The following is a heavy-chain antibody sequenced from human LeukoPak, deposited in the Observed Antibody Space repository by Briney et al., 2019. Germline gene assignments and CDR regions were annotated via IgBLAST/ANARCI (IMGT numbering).Heavy chain of an antibody. CDR2: INHSGST. Sequence: SETLSLTCAVYGGSFSGYYWSWIRQPPGKGLEWIGEINHSGSTNYNPSLKSRVTISVDTSKNQFSLKLSSVTAADTAVYYCARAALYCSSTSCYKAFFDYWGQGTLVTVSS. V-gene: IGHV4-34*01. CDR3: ARAALYCSSTSCYKAFFDY. J-gene: IGHJ4*02. D-gene: IGHD2-2*02. CDR1: GGSFSGYY.